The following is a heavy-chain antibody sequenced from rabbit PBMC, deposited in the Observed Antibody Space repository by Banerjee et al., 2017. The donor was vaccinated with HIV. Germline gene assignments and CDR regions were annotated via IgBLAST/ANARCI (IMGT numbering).Heavy chain of an antibody. Sequence: QSLEESGGGLVKPEGSLTLTCTASGFDLSSYYYMCWVRPAPGKGLEWIACIYAGSSGSTYYASWAKGRFTISKTSSTTVTLQMTSLTAADTATYFCARDTVYSVYADYDYADLWGQGTLVTVS. CDR1: GFDLSSYYY. CDR3: ARDTVYSVYADYDYADL. V-gene: IGHV1S40*01. D-gene: IGHD6-1*01. J-gene: IGHJ3*01. CDR2: IYAGSSGST.